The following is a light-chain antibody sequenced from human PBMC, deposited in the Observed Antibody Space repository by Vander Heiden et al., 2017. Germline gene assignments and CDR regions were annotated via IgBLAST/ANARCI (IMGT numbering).Light chain of an antibody. CDR3: QQYGSSLAVT. Sequence: VLTQSPGTLPLSPGERATLSCRASQSISSSYLAWYQQKPGQAPRLLIYGASSRATGIPDRFSGSGSGTDFTLTISRLEPEDFAVYYCQQYGSSLAVTFGQGTRLEIK. CDR1: QSISSSY. CDR2: GAS. V-gene: IGKV3-20*01. J-gene: IGKJ5*01.